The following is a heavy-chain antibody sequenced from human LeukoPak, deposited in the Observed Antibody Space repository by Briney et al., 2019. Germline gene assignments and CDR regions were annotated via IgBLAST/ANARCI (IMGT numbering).Heavy chain of an antibody. CDR3: ARGSYDVLTGYSTLGEY. CDR1: GGSISSYY. V-gene: IGHV4-59*08. CDR2: IYYRGST. J-gene: IGHJ4*02. Sequence: SETLSLTCTVSGGSISSYYWSWIRQPPGKGLEWIGYIYYRGSTNYNPSLKSRVTISVDTSKRHFSLKLTSVTAADTAVYYCARGSYDVLTGYSTLGEYWGQGTLVTVSS. D-gene: IGHD3-9*01.